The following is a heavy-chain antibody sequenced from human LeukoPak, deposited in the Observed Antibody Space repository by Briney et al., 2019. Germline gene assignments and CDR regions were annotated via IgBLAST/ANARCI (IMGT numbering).Heavy chain of an antibody. J-gene: IGHJ4*02. CDR2: ISSSSNDI. D-gene: IGHD7-27*01. CDR1: GFTFSTYS. V-gene: IGHV3-21*06. CDR3: ANDPWGSRVD. Sequence: GGSLRLSCAASGFTFSTYSMNWVRQAPGKGLEWVASISSSSNDIYYADSLKGRFTISRDNAKNALYLQINSPRVEDTAVYYSANDPWGSRVDRGQGTLVTVSS.